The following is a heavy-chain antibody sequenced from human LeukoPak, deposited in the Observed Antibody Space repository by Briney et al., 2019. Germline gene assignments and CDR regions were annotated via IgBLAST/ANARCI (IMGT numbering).Heavy chain of an antibody. D-gene: IGHD5-12*01. CDR3: AKVGIVATILGLPNY. Sequence: GRSLRLSCAASGFTFSSYGMHWVRQAPGKGLEWVAVISYDGSNKYYADYVKGRFTISRDNSKNTLYLQMNSLRAEDTAVYYCAKVGIVATILGLPNYWGQGTLVTVSS. J-gene: IGHJ4*02. V-gene: IGHV3-30*18. CDR2: ISYDGSNK. CDR1: GFTFSSYG.